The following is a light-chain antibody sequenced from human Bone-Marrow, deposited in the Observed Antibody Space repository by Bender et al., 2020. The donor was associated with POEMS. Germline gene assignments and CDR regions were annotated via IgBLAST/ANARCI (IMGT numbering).Light chain of an antibody. CDR2: EGS. Sequence: QSALTQPASMSASPGQSITIACTGTTSDVGNYNLVSWYQQQPGKVPKLLIYEGSHRPSGLSNRFSGSKSGNTASLTISGLQSEDEADYYCSSYTSSNSVVFGGGTKLTVL. CDR1: TSDVGNYNL. J-gene: IGLJ2*01. CDR3: SSYTSSNSVV. V-gene: IGLV2-14*02.